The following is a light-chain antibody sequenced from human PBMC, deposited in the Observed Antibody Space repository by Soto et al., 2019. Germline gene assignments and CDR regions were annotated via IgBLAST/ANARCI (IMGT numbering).Light chain of an antibody. J-gene: IGLJ2*01. CDR1: SSNLGAGHD. Sequence: QSVLTQPPSVSGTPGQRVSISCTGTSSNLGAGHDVHWYQQLPGAAPRLLIFGNNVRPSGVPDRFSGSKSGTSASLAITGLQAEDEAIYHCQSYDGSLATSIFGAGTKLTVL. CDR3: QSYDGSLATSI. V-gene: IGLV1-40*01. CDR2: GNN.